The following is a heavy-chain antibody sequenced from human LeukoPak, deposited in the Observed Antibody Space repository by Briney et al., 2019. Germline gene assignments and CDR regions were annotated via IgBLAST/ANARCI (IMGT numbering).Heavy chain of an antibody. CDR3: ARAHSYYYGSGSYWVI. D-gene: IGHD3-10*01. CDR1: GGSISSSSYY. V-gene: IGHV4-39*07. J-gene: IGHJ4*02. Sequence: SETLSLTCTVSGGSISSSSYYWGWIRQPPGKGLEWIGRIYTSGSTNYNPSLKSRVTMSVDTSKNQFSLKLSSVTAADTAVYYCARAHSYYYGSGSYWVIWGQGTLVTVSS. CDR2: IYTSGST.